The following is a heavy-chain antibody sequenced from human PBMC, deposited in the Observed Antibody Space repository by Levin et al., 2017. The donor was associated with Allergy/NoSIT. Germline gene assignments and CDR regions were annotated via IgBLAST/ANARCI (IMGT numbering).Heavy chain of an antibody. Sequence: PGGSLRLSCAASGFTFDDYAMHWVRQAPGKGLEWVSGISWNSGSIGYADSVKGRFTISRDNAKNSLYLQMNSLRAEDTALYYCAKDMYQLLRSYYYYGMDVWGQGTTVTVSS. CDR3: AKDMYQLLRSYYYYGMDV. V-gene: IGHV3-9*01. CDR2: ISWNSGSI. J-gene: IGHJ6*02. CDR1: GFTFDDYA. D-gene: IGHD2-2*01.